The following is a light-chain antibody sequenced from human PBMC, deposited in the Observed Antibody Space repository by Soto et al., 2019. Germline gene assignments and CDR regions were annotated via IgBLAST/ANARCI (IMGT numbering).Light chain of an antibody. CDR1: QSVSCSY. CDR3: QQDGSSPLT. V-gene: IGKV3-20*01. CDR2: GAS. Sequence: EIVLTQSPGTLSLSPGERATLSCMASQSVSCSYLAWYQQKPGQAPGLRIYGASSRATGIPDRFSGSGSGTDFNLTISRLEPEDFSVYYCQQDGSSPLTFGQGTKVEIK. J-gene: IGKJ1*01.